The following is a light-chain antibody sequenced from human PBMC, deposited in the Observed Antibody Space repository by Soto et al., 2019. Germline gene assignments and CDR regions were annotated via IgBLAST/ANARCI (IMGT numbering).Light chain of an antibody. V-gene: IGLV2-14*01. J-gene: IGLJ1*01. CDR2: DVN. CDR1: SSDVCCYDY. Sequence: QSVLTQPASVSGSPGQSITISCTGTSSDVCCYDYVSWYQQLPGKAPKLLIYDVNNRPSGVSHRFSGSKSGNTASLTISGLQAEDEADYYCSSYTGSSTFVFGTGTKVTVL. CDR3: SSYTGSSTFV.